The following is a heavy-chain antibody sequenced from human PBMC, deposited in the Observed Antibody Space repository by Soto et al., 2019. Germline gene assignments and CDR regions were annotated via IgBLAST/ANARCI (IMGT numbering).Heavy chain of an antibody. D-gene: IGHD3-16*01. Sequence: SETLSLTCAVSGYSISSGYSGGCIRQPTGKSLEWIGSIYHSGSTYYNPFIKSRGTISVDTSKNPFSLKLSSVTAADTSVYYCAREQGALRLYPNWFDPGGQGTRVTVSA. CDR1: GYSISSGYS. J-gene: IGHJ5*02. CDR3: AREQGALRLYPNWFDP. V-gene: IGHV4-38-2*02. CDR2: IYHSGST.